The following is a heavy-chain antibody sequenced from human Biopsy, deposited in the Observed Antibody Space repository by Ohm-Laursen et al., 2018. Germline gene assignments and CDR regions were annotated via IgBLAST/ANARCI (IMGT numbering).Heavy chain of an antibody. Sequence: SSVKVSCNAPGVTFDTYAFGWVRQAPGQGLEWMGGRIPYFNTIYYARNFQDRAVITADRSARTTDMQLSGLRPDDTAVYYCVGGQRGPPIGVTVPGDAFDLWGPGTMVTVSP. CDR3: VGGQRGPPIGVTVPGDAFDL. V-gene: IGHV1-69*01. CDR2: RIPYFNTI. D-gene: IGHD2/OR15-2a*01. CDR1: GVTFDTYA. J-gene: IGHJ3*01.